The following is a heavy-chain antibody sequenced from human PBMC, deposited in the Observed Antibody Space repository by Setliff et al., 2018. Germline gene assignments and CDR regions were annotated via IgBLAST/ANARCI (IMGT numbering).Heavy chain of an antibody. CDR3: ARESVPVPAGYGMDV. Sequence: GASVKVSCKASGYTFSGYYIHWVRQAPGQGLDWMGALNPSGGGTEFAEKFQGRLTVTRDTSTSTVYMELSSLRSEDTAVYYCARESVPVPAGYGMDVWGQGTTVTVSS. CDR1: GYTFSGYY. J-gene: IGHJ6*02. V-gene: IGHV1-46*01. D-gene: IGHD2-2*01. CDR2: LNPSGGGT.